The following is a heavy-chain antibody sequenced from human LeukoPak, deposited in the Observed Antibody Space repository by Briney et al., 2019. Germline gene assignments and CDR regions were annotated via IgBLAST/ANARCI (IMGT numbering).Heavy chain of an antibody. V-gene: IGHV3-7*01. CDR1: GFTFSSYW. Sequence: GGSLRLSCAASGFTFSSYWMSSVRQAPGKGLEWVANIKQDGSEKYYVDSVKGRFTISRDNAKNSLYLQMNSLRAEDTAVYYCARVADCSGGSCYSGVVYFDYWGQGTLVTVSS. CDR3: ARVADCSGGSCYSGVVYFDY. J-gene: IGHJ4*02. CDR2: IKQDGSEK. D-gene: IGHD2-15*01.